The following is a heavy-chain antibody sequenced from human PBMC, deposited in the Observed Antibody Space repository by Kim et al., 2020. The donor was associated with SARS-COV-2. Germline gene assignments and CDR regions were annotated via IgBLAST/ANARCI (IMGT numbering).Heavy chain of an antibody. CDR3: ARGEWEDLYYYYYDMDG. D-gene: IGHD1-26*01. V-gene: IGHV3-11*06. Sequence: VKGRFTISRDNAKNALYLQMNSLRAEDTAVYYCARGEWEDLYYYYYDMDGWGQVTTVTVSS. J-gene: IGHJ6*01.